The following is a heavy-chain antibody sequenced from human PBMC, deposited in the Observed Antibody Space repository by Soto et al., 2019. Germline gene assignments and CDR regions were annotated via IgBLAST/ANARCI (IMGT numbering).Heavy chain of an antibody. CDR2: INPSGGST. J-gene: IGHJ3*02. Sequence: ASVKVSCKASGYTFTSYYMHWVRQAPGQGLEWMGIINPSGGSTSYAQKFQGRVTMTRDTSTSTVYMELSSLRSEDTAVYYCARDFLAARPDDAFDIWGEGKMVTVSS. CDR1: GYTFTSYY. V-gene: IGHV1-46*01. D-gene: IGHD6-6*01. CDR3: ARDFLAARPDDAFDI.